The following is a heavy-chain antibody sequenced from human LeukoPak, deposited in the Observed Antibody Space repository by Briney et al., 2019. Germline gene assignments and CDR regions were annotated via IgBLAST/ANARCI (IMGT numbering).Heavy chain of an antibody. J-gene: IGHJ1*01. CDR3: ARGGHPEKYFQH. V-gene: IGHV4-34*01. CDR2: INHSGST. CDR1: GGSFSGYY. Sequence: SETLSLTCAVYGGSFSGYYWSWIRQPPGKGLEWIGEINHSGSTNYNPSLKSRVTISVDTSKNQFSLKLSPVTAADTAVYYCARGGHPEKYFQHWGQGTLVTVSS. D-gene: IGHD1-14*01.